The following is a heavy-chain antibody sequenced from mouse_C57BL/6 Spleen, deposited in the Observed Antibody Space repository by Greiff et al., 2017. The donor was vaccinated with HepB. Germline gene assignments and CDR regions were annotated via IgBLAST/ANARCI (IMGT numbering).Heavy chain of an antibody. V-gene: IGHV1-64*01. Sequence: QVQLKQSGAELVKPGASVKLSCKASGYTFTSYWMHWVKQRPGQGLEWIGMIHPNSGSTNYNEKFKSKATLTVDKSSSTAYMQLSSLTSEDSAVYYCARNSNYPYYFDYWGQGTTLTVSS. CDR2: IHPNSGST. J-gene: IGHJ2*01. CDR1: GYTFTSYW. D-gene: IGHD2-5*01. CDR3: ARNSNYPYYFDY.